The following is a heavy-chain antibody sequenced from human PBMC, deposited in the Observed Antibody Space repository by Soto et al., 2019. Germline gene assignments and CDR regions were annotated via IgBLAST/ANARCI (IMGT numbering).Heavy chain of an antibody. J-gene: IGHJ4*02. CDR1: GGSISSYY. V-gene: IGHV4-59*01. CDR2: IYYSGST. D-gene: IGHD2-15*01. CDR3: ARGTCSGGSCYGLYFDY. Sequence: PSETLSLTCTVSGGSISSYYWSWIRQPPGKGLEWIGYIYYSGSTNYNPSLKSRVTISVDTSKNQFSLKLSSVTAADTAVYYCARGTCSGGSCYGLYFDYWGQGTLVTVSS.